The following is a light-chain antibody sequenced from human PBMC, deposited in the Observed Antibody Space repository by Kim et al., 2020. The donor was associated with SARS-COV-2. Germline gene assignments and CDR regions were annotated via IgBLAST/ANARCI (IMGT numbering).Light chain of an antibody. V-gene: IGLV10-54*01. Sequence: QTATLPCTGNNNNVGDQGAAWLQQHQGHPPKLLSYRSNGRPSGISERFSASRSGNTAALTISGLRPEDEADYYCSAWDDSLGVWVFGGGTKMTVL. CDR1: NNNVGDQG. CDR3: SAWDDSLGVWV. J-gene: IGLJ3*02. CDR2: RSN.